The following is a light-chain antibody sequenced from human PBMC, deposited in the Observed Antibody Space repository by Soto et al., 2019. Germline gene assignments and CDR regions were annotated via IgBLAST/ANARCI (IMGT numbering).Light chain of an antibody. CDR3: CSHAGSYTFYV. CDR1: SSDVGGYNY. CDR2: DVS. J-gene: IGLJ1*01. V-gene: IGLV2-11*01. Sequence: QSALTQPRSVSGSPGQSVTISCTGTSSDVGGYNYVSWYQQHPGKAPKLMIYDVSKRPSGVPDRFSGSKSGNTASLTISGLQAEDEAEYYCCSHAGSYTFYVFGTGTKVTVL.